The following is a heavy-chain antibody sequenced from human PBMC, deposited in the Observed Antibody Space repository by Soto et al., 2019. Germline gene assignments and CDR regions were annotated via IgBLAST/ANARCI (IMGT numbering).Heavy chain of an antibody. Sequence: PGGSLRLSCAASGFTFSSYAMHWVRQAPGKGLEWVAVISYDGSNKYYADSVKGRFTISRDNSKNTLYLQMNSLRAEDTAVYYCARDPALTYYYDSSGHKYFDYWGQGTLVTVTS. CDR1: GFTFSSYA. J-gene: IGHJ4*02. CDR3: ARDPALTYYYDSSGHKYFDY. V-gene: IGHV3-30-3*01. D-gene: IGHD3-22*01. CDR2: ISYDGSNK.